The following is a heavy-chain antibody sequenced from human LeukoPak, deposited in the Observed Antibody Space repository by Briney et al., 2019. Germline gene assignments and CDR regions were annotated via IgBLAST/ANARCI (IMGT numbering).Heavy chain of an antibody. CDR1: GYTFTSYY. CDR3: ARDLSSGGSWGNYYYYYYMDV. Sequence: ASVKVSCKASGYTFTSYYMHWVRQAPGQGLEWMGIINPSGGSTSYAQKFQGRVTMTRDTSTSTVYMELSSLRSEDTAVYYCARDLSSGGSWGNYYYYYYMDVWGKGTTVTVSS. V-gene: IGHV1-46*01. J-gene: IGHJ6*03. D-gene: IGHD2-15*01. CDR2: INPSGGST.